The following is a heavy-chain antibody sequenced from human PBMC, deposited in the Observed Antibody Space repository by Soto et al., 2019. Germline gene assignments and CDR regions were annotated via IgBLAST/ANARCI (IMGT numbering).Heavy chain of an antibody. Sequence: ASVKVSCKASGYTFTSYDINWVRQATGQGLEWMGWMNPNSGNTGYAQKFQGRVTMTRNTSISTAYMELSSLRSEDTAVYSCARGDIVVVPAAIYYYGMDVWGQGTTVTVSS. V-gene: IGHV1-8*01. CDR3: ARGDIVVVPAAIYYYGMDV. CDR1: GYTFTSYD. J-gene: IGHJ6*02. D-gene: IGHD2-2*01. CDR2: MNPNSGNT.